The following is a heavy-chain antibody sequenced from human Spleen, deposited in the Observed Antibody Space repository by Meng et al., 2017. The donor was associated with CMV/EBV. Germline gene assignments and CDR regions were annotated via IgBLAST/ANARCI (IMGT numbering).Heavy chain of an antibody. D-gene: IGHD3-22*01. CDR3: ARHYDSSGQVAGNF. V-gene: IGHV3-48*03. CDR2: ISSSGSTI. Sequence: GESLKISCAASGFTFSSYEMNWVCQAPGKGLEWVSYISSSGSTIYYADSVKGRFTISRDNAKNSLSLQMTSLRAEDTGIYYCARHYDSSGQVAGNFWGQGTLVTVSS. J-gene: IGHJ4*02. CDR1: GFTFSSYE.